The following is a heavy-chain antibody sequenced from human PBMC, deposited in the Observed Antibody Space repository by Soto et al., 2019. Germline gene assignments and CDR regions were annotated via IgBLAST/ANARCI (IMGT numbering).Heavy chain of an antibody. CDR1: GGTFSSYA. CDR2: IIPIFGTA. CDR3: ARVGGYSYSRGYYYGMDV. D-gene: IGHD5-18*01. V-gene: IGHV1-69*12. Sequence: QVQLVQSGAEVKKPGSSVKVSCKASGGTFSSYAISWVRQAPGQGLEWMGGIIPIFGTANYAQKFQGRVTMTADXXTXTXXMELSSLRSEDTAVYYCARVGGYSYSRGYYYGMDVWGQGTTVTVSS. J-gene: IGHJ6*02.